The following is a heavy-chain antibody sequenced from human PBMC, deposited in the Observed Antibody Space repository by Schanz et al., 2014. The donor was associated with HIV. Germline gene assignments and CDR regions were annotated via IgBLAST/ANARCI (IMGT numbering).Heavy chain of an antibody. J-gene: IGHJ4*02. CDR2: ISYDGSNE. V-gene: IGHV3-30*18. CDR3: AKEPGKWLQSAQYFDY. D-gene: IGHD4-4*01. CDR1: GFTFSRDG. Sequence: QVQLVESGGGVVQPGRSLRLSCAASGFTFSRDGMNWVRQAPGKGLECVAVISYDGSNEYYADSVKGRFTISRDNSKNTLYLHMDSLRAEDMAIYYCAKEPGKWLQSAQYFDYWGQGALVTVSS.